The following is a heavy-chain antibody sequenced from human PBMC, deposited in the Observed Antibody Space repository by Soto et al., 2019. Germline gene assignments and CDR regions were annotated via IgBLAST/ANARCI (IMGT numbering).Heavy chain of an antibody. Sequence: PXGSRRLACAACGLTFNSSGLPWAGQAPGKVLDGVAVISYDGSNKYYADSVKGRFTISRDNSKNTLYLQMNSLRAEDTAVYYCAKAHLTLAAGTRYYYYGMDVWGQGTTVTVSS. J-gene: IGHJ6*02. CDR2: ISYDGSNK. D-gene: IGHD6-13*01. CDR3: AKAHLTLAAGTRYYYYGMDV. CDR1: GLTFNSSG. V-gene: IGHV3-30*18.